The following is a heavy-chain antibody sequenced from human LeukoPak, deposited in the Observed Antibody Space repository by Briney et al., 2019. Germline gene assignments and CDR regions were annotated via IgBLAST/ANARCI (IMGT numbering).Heavy chain of an antibody. Sequence: ASVKFSCKASGYTFTSYGISWVRQAPGQGLEWMGWISAYNGNTNYAQKLQGRVTMTTDTSTSTAYMELRSLRSDDAAVYYCARDALLVDTAMVANFDYWGQGTLSPSPQ. V-gene: IGHV1-18*01. J-gene: IGHJ4*02. CDR2: ISAYNGNT. CDR1: GYTFTSYG. D-gene: IGHD5-18*01. CDR3: ARDALLVDTAMVANFDY.